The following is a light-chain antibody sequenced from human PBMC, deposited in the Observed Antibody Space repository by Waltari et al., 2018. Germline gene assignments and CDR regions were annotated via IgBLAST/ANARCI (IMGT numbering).Light chain of an antibody. V-gene: IGKV3-20*01. J-gene: IGKJ1*01. Sequence: DIVLTQSPGTLSLSPGERATLFCTAIESVRFKYFAWYLQRPRQPPKLLIYGGSKRATGIPDRFSGTGSGTEFTLTIDRLEPEDFGVYFCQQFGSSPLWSFGPGTRVEI. CDR1: ESVRFKY. CDR3: QQFGSSPLWS. CDR2: GGS.